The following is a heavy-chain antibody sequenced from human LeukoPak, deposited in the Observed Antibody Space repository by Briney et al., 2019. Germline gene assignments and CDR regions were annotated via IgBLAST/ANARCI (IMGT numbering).Heavy chain of an antibody. D-gene: IGHD1-26*01. V-gene: IGHV4-59*01. CDR1: GGSISSYY. Sequence: SETLSLTCTVSGGSISSYYWSWIRQPPGKGLEWIGYIYYSGSTNYNPSLKSRVTISVDTSKNQFSLELSSVTAADTAVYFCARGRVSSSTWYSTYYYYFYMDVWGKGTTVTVSS. J-gene: IGHJ6*03. CDR2: IYYSGST. CDR3: ARGRVSSSTWYSTYYYYFYMDV.